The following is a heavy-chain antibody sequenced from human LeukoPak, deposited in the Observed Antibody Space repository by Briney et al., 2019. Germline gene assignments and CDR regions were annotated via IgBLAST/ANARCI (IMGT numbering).Heavy chain of an antibody. CDR3: AKREQQLIIQPFDY. CDR2: ISGSGDST. CDR1: GLTFSSHA. J-gene: IGHJ4*02. D-gene: IGHD6-13*01. V-gene: IGHV3-23*01. Sequence: GGSLRLSCAASGLTFSSHAMSWVRQAPGRGLEWVSGISGSGDSTYYADSVKGRFTISRDNSKNTLYLQMNSLRAEDTALYYCAKREQQLIIQPFDYWGQGTLVTVSS.